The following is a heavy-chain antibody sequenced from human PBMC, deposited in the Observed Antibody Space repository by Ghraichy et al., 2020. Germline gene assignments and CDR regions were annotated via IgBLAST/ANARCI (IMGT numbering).Heavy chain of an antibody. Sequence: GGSLRLSCSASGFTFSSDAMPWVRQAPGKGLEWVAVISYNGTNKYYTDSVKGRFTISRDNSKNTLYLQMNSLRAEDTAVYYCAKAGAKPYMFGLDYWGQGSQVIVSS. CDR2: ISYNGTNK. J-gene: IGHJ4*02. CDR3: AKAGAKPYMFGLDY. V-gene: IGHV3-30*18. D-gene: IGHD1-26*01. CDR1: GFTFSSDA.